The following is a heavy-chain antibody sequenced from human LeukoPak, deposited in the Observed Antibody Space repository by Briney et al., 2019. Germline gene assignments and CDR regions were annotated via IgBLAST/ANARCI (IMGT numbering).Heavy chain of an antibody. V-gene: IGHV3-33*01. D-gene: IGHD3-22*01. CDR3: ARGVHSSGYYRYFDY. J-gene: IGHJ4*02. CDR2: IWYDGSNK. CDR1: GFTFSSYG. Sequence: PGGSLRLSCAASGFTFSSYGMHWVRQAPGKGLEWVAVIWYDGSNKYYADSVKGRFTISRDNSKNTLYLQMNSLRAEDTAVYYCARGVHSSGYYRYFDYWGQGTLVTVSS.